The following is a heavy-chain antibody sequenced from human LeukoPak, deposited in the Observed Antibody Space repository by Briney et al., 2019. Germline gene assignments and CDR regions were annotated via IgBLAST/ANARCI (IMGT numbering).Heavy chain of an antibody. CDR2: ISFSGST. CDR1: GVSINTYY. J-gene: IGHJ5*02. V-gene: IGHV4-59*01. D-gene: IGHD2-21*01. Sequence: SETLSLTCTVSGVSINTYYWAXXRQPPGXXLEWIGHISFSGSTXXNPSLKSRLXXSVDPSKNQFSLKLTSVTAADTAVYYCATEVWSGHHWGQGTLVTVSS. CDR3: ATEVWSGHH.